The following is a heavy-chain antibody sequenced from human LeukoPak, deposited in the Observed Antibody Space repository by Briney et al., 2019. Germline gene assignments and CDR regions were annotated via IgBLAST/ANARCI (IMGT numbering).Heavy chain of an antibody. J-gene: IGHJ6*03. CDR2: IKQDGSEK. V-gene: IGHV3-7*01. CDR3: ARAESGYYTGDVYMDV. CDR1: GFTFSSNW. Sequence: GGSLRLSCAASGFTFSSNWMRWVRQAQGKGREWVANIKQDGSEKYYVDSVKGRFTISRDNAKNSLYLQMNSLRAEDTAVYYCARAESGYYTGDVYMDVYGKGTTVTVSS. D-gene: IGHD3-3*01.